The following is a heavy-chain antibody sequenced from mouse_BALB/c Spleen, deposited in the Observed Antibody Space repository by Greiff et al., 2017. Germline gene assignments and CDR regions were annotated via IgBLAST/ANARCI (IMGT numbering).Heavy chain of an antibody. CDR1: GYAFSSYW. V-gene: IGHV1-80*01. D-gene: IGHD2-4*01. J-gene: IGHJ4*01. CDR3: ARPPLYDYDEGGAMDY. CDR2: IYPGDGDT. Sequence: QVQLQQSGAELVRPGSSVKISCKASGYAFSSYWMNWVKQRPGQGLEWIGQIYPGDGDTNYNGKFKGKATLTADKSSSKAYMQLSSLTSEDSAVYFCARPPLYDYDEGGAMDYWGQGTSVTVSS.